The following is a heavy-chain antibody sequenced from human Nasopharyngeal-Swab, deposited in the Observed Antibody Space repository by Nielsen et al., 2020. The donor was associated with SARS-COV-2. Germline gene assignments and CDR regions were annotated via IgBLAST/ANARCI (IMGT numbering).Heavy chain of an antibody. Sequence: VRQMPGKGLEWMGRIDPSDSYTNYSPSFQGHVTISADKSISTAYLQWSSLKASDTAMYYCARRFHSSSWYTDYDYWGQGTLVTVS. V-gene: IGHV5-10-1*01. J-gene: IGHJ4*02. D-gene: IGHD6-13*01. CDR3: ARRFHSSSWYTDYDY. CDR2: IDPSDSYT.